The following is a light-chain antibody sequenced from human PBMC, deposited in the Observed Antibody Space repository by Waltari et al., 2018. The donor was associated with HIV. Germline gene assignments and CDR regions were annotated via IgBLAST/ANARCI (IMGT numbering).Light chain of an antibody. CDR1: TSNIGANYD. Sequence: QSVLTQPPSVSGAPGQRVIISCTGNTSNIGANYDVHWYLHLPGRAPKRLMVVNDNRPSGVPARFSGSKSGASASLAITKLQAEDEAVYYCQSYDSGLNGPVFGGGTKLTVL. V-gene: IGLV1-40*01. CDR2: VND. CDR3: QSYDSGLNGPV. J-gene: IGLJ2*01.